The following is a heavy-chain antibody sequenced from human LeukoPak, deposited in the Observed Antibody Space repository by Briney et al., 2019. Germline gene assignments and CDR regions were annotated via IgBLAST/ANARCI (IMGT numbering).Heavy chain of an antibody. J-gene: IGHJ4*02. CDR1: GFTVSSNY. CDR3: ARVMGYDSSGYYDGFDY. D-gene: IGHD3-22*01. CDR2: IYSGGST. V-gene: IGHV3-66*01. Sequence: GGSLRLSCAASGFTVSSNYMSWVRQAPGKGLEWVSVIYSGGSTYYADSVKGRFTISRDNSKNTLYLQMNSLRAEDTAVYYCARVMGYDSSGYYDGFDYWGQGTLVTVSS.